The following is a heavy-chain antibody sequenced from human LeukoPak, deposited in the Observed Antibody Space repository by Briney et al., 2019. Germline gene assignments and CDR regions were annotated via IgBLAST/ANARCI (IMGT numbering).Heavy chain of an antibody. CDR1: EFTFSSYE. V-gene: IGHV3-48*03. D-gene: IGHD3-22*01. J-gene: IGHJ5*02. CDR2: INSGGSAI. CDR3: AITADYYDSSGPPQGFDP. Sequence: PGGPLRLSCAASEFTFSSYEMNWVRQAPGKGLGRGSYINSGGSAIYYADSVKGRFTISREKAKNSLYLQMNSLRAEDTAVYYCAITADYYDSSGPPQGFDPWGQGTLVTVSS.